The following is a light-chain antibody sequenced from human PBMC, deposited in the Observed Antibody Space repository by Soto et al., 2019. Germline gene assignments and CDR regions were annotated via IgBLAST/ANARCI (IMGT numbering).Light chain of an antibody. CDR3: CSYAGSMTWV. V-gene: IGLV2-23*01. CDR2: EGN. J-gene: IGLJ3*02. Sequence: QSALTQPASVSGSPGQSITISCTGTSSDIGSYNLVSWYQQHPGKAPKVIIYEGNERPSGVSNRFPGSKSGNTASLTISGLQAEDEADYCCCSYAGSMTWVFGGGTKLTVL. CDR1: SSDIGSYNL.